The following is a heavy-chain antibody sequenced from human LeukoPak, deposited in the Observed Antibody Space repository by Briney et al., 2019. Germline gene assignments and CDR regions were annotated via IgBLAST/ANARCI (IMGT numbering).Heavy chain of an antibody. CDR3: ARDLYGSGSYFGY. CDR2: IYYSGST. J-gene: IGHJ4*02. D-gene: IGHD3-10*01. V-gene: IGHV4-59*01. CDR1: GGSISSYY. Sequence: PSETLSLTCTVSGGSISSYYWGWIRQPPGKGLEWIGYIYYSGSTNYNPSLKSRVTISVDTSKSQFSLKLSSVTAADTAVYYCARDLYGSGSYFGYWGQGTLVTVSS.